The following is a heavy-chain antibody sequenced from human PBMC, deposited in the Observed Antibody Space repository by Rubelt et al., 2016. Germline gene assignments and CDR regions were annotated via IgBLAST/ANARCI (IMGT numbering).Heavy chain of an antibody. CDR3: ARSYGVYDKLFDF. CDR2: IQQDGSDY. Sequence: EVHLVESGGGLVQPGGSLRLSCAASGFTFTSSWMSWVRQAPGQGLECVANIQQDGSDYYYLDSVKGRFTISRDNTKNSLYLQSNSLRVEDTAVYYCARSYGVYDKLFDFWGQGTLVTVSS. V-gene: IGHV3-7*01. J-gene: IGHJ4*02. D-gene: IGHD5/OR15-5a*01. CDR1: GFTFTSSW.